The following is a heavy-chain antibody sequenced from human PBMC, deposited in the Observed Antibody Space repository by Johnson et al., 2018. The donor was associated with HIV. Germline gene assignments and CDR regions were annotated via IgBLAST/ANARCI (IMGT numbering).Heavy chain of an antibody. CDR3: ARVGQQGSAFDI. Sequence: LVESGGGVVQPGRSLRLSCAPSGFTFSSYAMHWVRQAPGKGLEWVAVISYDGSNKYYADSVMGRFTISRDNSKNTLYLQMNSLRTEDTTIYYCARVGQQGSAFDIWGRGTMVTVSS. D-gene: IGHD6-13*01. J-gene: IGHJ3*02. CDR1: GFTFSSYA. CDR2: ISYDGSNK. V-gene: IGHV3-30*04.